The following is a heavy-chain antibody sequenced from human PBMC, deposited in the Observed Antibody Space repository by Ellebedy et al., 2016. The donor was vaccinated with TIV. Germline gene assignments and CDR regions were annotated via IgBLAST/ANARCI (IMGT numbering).Heavy chain of an antibody. V-gene: IGHV3-30*03. J-gene: IGHJ4*02. CDR2: ISYDGSNK. D-gene: IGHD7-27*01. CDR3: ARVRPWGPFDY. Sequence: GESLKISXAASGFTFSSYGMHWVRQAPGKGLEWVAVISYDGSNKYYADSVKGRFTISRDNSKNTLYLQMNSLRAEDTAVYYCARVRPWGPFDYWGQGTLVTVSS. CDR1: GFTFSSYG.